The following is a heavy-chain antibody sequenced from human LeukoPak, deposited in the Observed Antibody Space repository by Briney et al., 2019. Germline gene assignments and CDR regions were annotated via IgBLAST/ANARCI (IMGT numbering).Heavy chain of an antibody. V-gene: IGHV3-21*01. Sequence: GGSLRLSCAASGFTFSSYSMNWVRQAPGEGLEWVSSISSSSSYIYYADSVKGRFTISRDNAKNSLYLQMNSLRAEDTAVYYCARGGRYGDYSFDYWGQGALVTVSS. CDR1: GFTFSSYS. D-gene: IGHD4-17*01. J-gene: IGHJ4*02. CDR2: ISSSSSYI. CDR3: ARGGRYGDYSFDY.